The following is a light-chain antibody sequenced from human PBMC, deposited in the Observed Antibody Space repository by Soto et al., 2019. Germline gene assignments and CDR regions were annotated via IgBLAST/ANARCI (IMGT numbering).Light chain of an antibody. J-gene: IGKJ4*01. CDR3: QQRSNWPGT. CDR1: QNVRSY. Sequence: EIVLTQSPVTLSLSPGESATLSCRASQNVRSYLAWYQQRPGQAPRLLIYDASTRATGIPARFSGSGSGTDFTLSISSLEPEDFAVYYCQQRSNWPGTFGGGTRWISN. CDR2: DAS. V-gene: IGKV3-11*01.